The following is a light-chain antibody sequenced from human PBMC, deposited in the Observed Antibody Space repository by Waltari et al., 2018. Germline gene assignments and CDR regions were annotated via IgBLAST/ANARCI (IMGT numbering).Light chain of an antibody. CDR3: SMYMGSGIWV. CDR1: YGSVSSDSY. V-gene: IGLV8-61*01. Sequence: QTVLTQEPSLSVFPGWTVTLTCALRYGSVSSDSYAHWYQQTPGQAPRTLVYKGNGRSSGVPDRFSGSILGNKAALTITGAQADDESDYYCSMYMGSGIWVFGGGTKLTVL. CDR2: KGN. J-gene: IGLJ3*02.